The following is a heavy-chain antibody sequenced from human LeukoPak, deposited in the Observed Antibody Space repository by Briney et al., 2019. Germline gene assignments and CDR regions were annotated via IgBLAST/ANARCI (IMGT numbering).Heavy chain of an antibody. Sequence: PGGSLRLSCAASGFTFSSYAMSWVRQAPGKGLEWVSAISGSGGSTYYADSVKGRFTISRDNSKNTLYLQMNSLRAEDTAVYYCAKDRDYYGSGSYPHYFDYWGQGTLVTVSS. CDR3: AKDRDYYGSGSYPHYFDY. J-gene: IGHJ4*02. V-gene: IGHV3-23*01. CDR2: ISGSGGST. CDR1: GFTFSSYA. D-gene: IGHD3-10*01.